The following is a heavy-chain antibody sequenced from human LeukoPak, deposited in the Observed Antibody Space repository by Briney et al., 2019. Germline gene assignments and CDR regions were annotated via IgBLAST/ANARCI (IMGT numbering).Heavy chain of an antibody. D-gene: IGHD5-24*01. CDR1: GGPISSYY. CDR3: ARAGRDGYNFDY. V-gene: IGHV4-59*01. Sequence: PSETLSLTCTVSGGPISSYYWSWIRQPPGKGLEWIGYIYYSGSTNYNPSLKSRVTISVDTSKNQFSLKLSSVTAADTAVYYCARAGRDGYNFDYWGQGTLVTVSS. J-gene: IGHJ4*02. CDR2: IYYSGST.